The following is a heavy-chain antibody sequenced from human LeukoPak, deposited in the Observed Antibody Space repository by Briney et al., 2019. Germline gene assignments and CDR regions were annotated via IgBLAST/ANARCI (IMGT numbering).Heavy chain of an antibody. Sequence: GGSLRLSCAASGFTFSSYGMHWVRQAPGKGLEWVACIRYDGSYKYYADSVKGRFTISRDNAKESVFLHMNSLRVEDTGVYYCARDGYTANGFDLWGPGTLVIVSS. V-gene: IGHV3-30*02. J-gene: IGHJ3*01. CDR3: ARDGYTANGFDL. CDR2: IRYDGSYK. CDR1: GFTFSSYG. D-gene: IGHD6-13*01.